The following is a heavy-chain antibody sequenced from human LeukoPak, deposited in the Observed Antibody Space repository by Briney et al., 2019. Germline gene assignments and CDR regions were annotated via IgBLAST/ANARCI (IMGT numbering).Heavy chain of an antibody. Sequence: SETLSLTCTVSGGSISSDYWSWIRQPPGKGLEWIGYFSYSGSTNYNPSLKSRVTISVDTSKNQFSLKLSSVTAADTAVYYCARRIIADDAFDIWGQGTVVTVSS. V-gene: IGHV4-59*08. CDR2: FSYSGST. D-gene: IGHD6-13*01. CDR1: GGSISSDY. CDR3: ARRIIADDAFDI. J-gene: IGHJ3*02.